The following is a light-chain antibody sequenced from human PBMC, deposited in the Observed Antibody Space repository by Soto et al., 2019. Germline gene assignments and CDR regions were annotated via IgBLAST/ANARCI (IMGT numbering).Light chain of an antibody. V-gene: IGKV1-5*01. Sequence: DIQMTQSPSTLSASLGDRVTITCRASEGISRWLAWYQQRPGKAPKLLIYGASTLPSGVSSRFSGSGSGTEFTLTISSLQPDDSATYYCQQYTTYWTFGQGTKVEVK. CDR2: GAS. CDR1: EGISRW. CDR3: QQYTTYWT. J-gene: IGKJ1*01.